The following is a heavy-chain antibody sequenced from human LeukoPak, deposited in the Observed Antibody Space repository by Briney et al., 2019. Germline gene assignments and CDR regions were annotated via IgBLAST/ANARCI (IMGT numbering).Heavy chain of an antibody. J-gene: IGHJ6*02. CDR3: ASGVDTAMVTDGNDYYYYGMDV. CDR2: ISAYNGNT. V-gene: IGHV1-18*01. Sequence: ASVKVSCKASGYTFTSYGISWVRQAPGQGLEWMGWISAYNGNTNYAQKLQGRVTMTTDTSTSTAYMELRSLRSDDTAVYYCASGVDTAMVTDGNDYYYYGMDVWGQGTTVTVSS. CDR1: GYTFTSYG. D-gene: IGHD5-18*01.